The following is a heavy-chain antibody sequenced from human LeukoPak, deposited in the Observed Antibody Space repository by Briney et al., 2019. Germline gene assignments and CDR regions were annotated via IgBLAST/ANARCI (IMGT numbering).Heavy chain of an antibody. J-gene: IGHJ3*01. CDR3: AKDRFGYSFGHDDAFDL. V-gene: IGHV3-23*01. D-gene: IGHD5-18*01. CDR1: GFTFSSYA. CDR2: VSGSGFSA. Sequence: GGSLRLSCAASGFTFSSYAMSWVRQAPGKGPEWVSAVSGSGFSAYYADSVKGRFTISRDNSKNTVDLQMNSLRAEDTAVYYCAKDRFGYSFGHDDAFDLWGQGTMVTVSS.